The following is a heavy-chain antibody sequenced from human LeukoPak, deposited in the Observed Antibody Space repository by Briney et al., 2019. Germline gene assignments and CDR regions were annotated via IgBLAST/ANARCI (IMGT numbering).Heavy chain of an antibody. CDR2: VNHGGSGT. CDR1: GFTFIDYW. CDR3: XXXVCTSGCXXEGHNWFDP. D-gene: IGHD2-2*01. J-gene: IGHJ5*02. V-gene: IGHV3-74*01. Sequence: GGSLRLSCAASGFTFIDYWMHWVRQVPGKGLVWVSRVNHGGSGTSYADSVKGRFTISRDNAKHTLYLQMNSLRAEDKAIYYCXXXVCTSGCXXEGHNWFDPWGQGTLVTVSS.